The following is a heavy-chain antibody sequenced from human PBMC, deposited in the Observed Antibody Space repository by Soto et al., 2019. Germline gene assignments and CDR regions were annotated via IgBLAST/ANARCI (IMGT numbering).Heavy chain of an antibody. Sequence: PGGSLRLSCVVSGFTFRNFAMHWVRQAPDKGLEWVAVVANDGRDKHHADSVRGRFTISRDNSLNTLYLQMNSLTIEDTAVYLCAKDLAAPAQYYFDSWGQGALVTAPQ. CDR3: AKDLAAPAQYYFDS. CDR1: GFTFRNFA. CDR2: VANDGRDK. J-gene: IGHJ4*02. D-gene: IGHD3-3*02. V-gene: IGHV3-30*18.